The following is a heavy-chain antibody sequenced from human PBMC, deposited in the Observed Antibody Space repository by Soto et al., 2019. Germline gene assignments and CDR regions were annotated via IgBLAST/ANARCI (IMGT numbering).Heavy chain of an antibody. CDR2: INAGNGNT. CDR3: ARASYDLLTGITSLTYFDY. V-gene: IGHV1-3*01. D-gene: IGHD3-9*01. J-gene: IGHJ4*02. Sequence: QVYLVQSGAEVREPRASVKVSCKPSGYTFTTYAMHWVRQAPGQRLEWMGWINAGNGNTKYSHKFQGRVTISRDTSAITVYMELSSLISEDTAVYFCARASYDLLTGITSLTYFDYWGQGTLVTVSS. CDR1: GYTFTTYA.